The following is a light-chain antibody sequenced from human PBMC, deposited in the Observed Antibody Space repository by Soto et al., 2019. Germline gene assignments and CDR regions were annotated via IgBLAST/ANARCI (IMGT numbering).Light chain of an antibody. Sequence: EIVLTQSPATLSLSPGERATLSCRASQSVGGYLAWYQQRPGQAPRVLIYDASNRATGIPDRFSGSGSGTDFTLTISRLEPEDFAVYYCQQYGSSPPLTFGQGTRLEIK. CDR3: QQYGSSPPLT. V-gene: IGKV3-20*01. J-gene: IGKJ5*01. CDR1: QSVGGY. CDR2: DAS.